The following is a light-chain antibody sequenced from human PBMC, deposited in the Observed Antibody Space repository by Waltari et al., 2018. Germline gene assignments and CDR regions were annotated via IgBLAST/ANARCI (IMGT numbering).Light chain of an antibody. CDR2: DAS. Sequence: IVLTQSPATLSLSPGERATLSCRASQTVSTYLAWFQQKPGQAPRLLIYDASNRAPGTPARFRGSGSGTDFSLTISSLEPEDFAVYYCLQRSLWPWTFGQGTKLEIK. CDR1: QTVSTY. V-gene: IGKV3-11*01. J-gene: IGKJ1*01. CDR3: LQRSLWPWT.